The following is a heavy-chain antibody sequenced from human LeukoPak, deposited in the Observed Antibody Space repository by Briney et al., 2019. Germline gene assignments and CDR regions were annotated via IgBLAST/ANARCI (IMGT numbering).Heavy chain of an antibody. D-gene: IGHD6-13*01. CDR1: GFTFSSYG. V-gene: IGHV3-30*18. Sequence: HPGGSLRLSCAASGFTFSSYGMHWVRQAPGKGLEWVAVISYDGSNKYYADSVKGRFTISRDNSKNTLYLQMNSLRAEDTAVYYCAKRSSSWYGPSDAFDIWGQGTMVTVSS. CDR3: AKRSSSWYGPSDAFDI. CDR2: ISYDGSNK. J-gene: IGHJ3*02.